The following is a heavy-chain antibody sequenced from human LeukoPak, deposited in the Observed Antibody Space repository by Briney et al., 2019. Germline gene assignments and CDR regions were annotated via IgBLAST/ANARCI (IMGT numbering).Heavy chain of an antibody. V-gene: IGHV4-34*01. CDR2: INHSGST. CDR3: ARGAAASLGYFDY. D-gene: IGHD6-6*01. Sequence: PSETLSLTCAVYGGSFSGYYWSWIRHPPGRGLEWSGEINHSGSTNYNPSLKSRVTISVDTSKNQFSLKLSSVTAADTAVYYCARGAAASLGYFDYWGKGTLVTVSS. CDR1: GGSFSGYY. J-gene: IGHJ4*02.